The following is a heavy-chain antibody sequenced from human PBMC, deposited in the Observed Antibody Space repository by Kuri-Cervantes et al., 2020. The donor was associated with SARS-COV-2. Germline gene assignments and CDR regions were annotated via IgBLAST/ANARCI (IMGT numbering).Heavy chain of an antibody. D-gene: IGHD3-22*01. CDR3: ARDHDSSGT. J-gene: IGHJ4*02. CDR1: GFTFSSYS. Sequence: GGSLRLSCAASGFTFSSYSMNWVRQAPGKGLEWVANIKQDGSEKYYVDSVKGRFTISRDNAKNSLYLQMNSLRAEDTAVYYCARDHDSSGTWGQGTLVTVSS. V-gene: IGHV3-7*01. CDR2: IKQDGSEK.